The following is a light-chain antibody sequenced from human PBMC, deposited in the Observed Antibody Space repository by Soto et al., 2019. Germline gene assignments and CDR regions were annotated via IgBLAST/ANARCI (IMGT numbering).Light chain of an antibody. V-gene: IGLV2-14*01. CDR1: SSDIAVYNY. J-gene: IGLJ1*01. CDR3: SSYTSSSTLV. Sequence: QSALTQPASVSGSPGQSITISCTGSSSDIAVYNYVSWYQQHPGKAPKLMIYEVSNRPSGVSNRFSGSKSGNTASLTISGLQAEYEAAYYCSSYTSSSTLVFGTGTKVTVL. CDR2: EVS.